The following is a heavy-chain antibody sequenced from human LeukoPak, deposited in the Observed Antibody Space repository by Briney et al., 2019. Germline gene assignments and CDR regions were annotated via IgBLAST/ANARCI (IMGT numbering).Heavy chain of an antibody. V-gene: IGHV5-51*01. CDR2: IYLGDSDT. D-gene: IGHD6-13*01. CDR1: GYSFTSYW. Sequence: GESLKISCKGSGYSFTSYWIAWVRHLPGKGLDWMGIIYLGDSDTRYSPSFQGQVTISADKSISTAYLQWSSLKVSDTAMYYCARLSSSWYGDIWGQGTMVTVSS. J-gene: IGHJ3*02. CDR3: ARLSSSWYGDI.